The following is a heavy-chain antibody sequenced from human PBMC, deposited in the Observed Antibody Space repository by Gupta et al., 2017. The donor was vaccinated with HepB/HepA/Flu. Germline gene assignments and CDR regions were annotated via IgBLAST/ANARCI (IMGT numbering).Heavy chain of an antibody. Sequence: QITLKESGPTLVKPTQTLTLTCTFSGFSLSTSGVGVGWIRQPPGKALEWLALIYWNDDKRYSPSLKSRHTITKDTSKNQVVLTMTNMDPVDTATYYCAHSGRLGNSRPFDYWGQGTLVTVSS. CDR3: AHSGRLGNSRPFDY. J-gene: IGHJ4*02. CDR1: GFSLSTSGVG. CDR2: IYWNDDK. V-gene: IGHV2-5*01. D-gene: IGHD4-23*01.